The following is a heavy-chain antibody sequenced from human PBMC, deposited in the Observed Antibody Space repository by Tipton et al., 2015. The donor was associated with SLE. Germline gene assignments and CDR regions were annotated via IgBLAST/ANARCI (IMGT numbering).Heavy chain of an antibody. CDR2: IRHSDGTL. Sequence: LSLTCTVSGGSISSSSYYWGWIRQPPGKGLEWVSYIRHSDGTLYYADSVKGRFTISRDNAKNSLYLQMDSLRAEDTAVYYCARGGETYAFWSGSLDYWGQGNLVTVSS. D-gene: IGHD3-3*01. CDR3: ARGGETYAFWSGSLDY. J-gene: IGHJ4*02. V-gene: IGHV3-11*01. CDR1: GGSISSSSYY.